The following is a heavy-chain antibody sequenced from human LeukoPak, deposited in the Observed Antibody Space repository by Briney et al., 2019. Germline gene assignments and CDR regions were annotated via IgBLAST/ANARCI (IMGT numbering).Heavy chain of an antibody. Sequence: HPGGSLRLSCAALGFTFRSYSMNWVRQAPGKGLEWVSSITSSSDDIYYADSVKGRFTISRDNAKNSLHLQMNSLRAEDTAVYYCARDSEWGLQRSDYWGQGTLVTVSS. D-gene: IGHD1-26*01. CDR1: GFTFRSYS. J-gene: IGHJ4*02. CDR3: ARDSEWGLQRSDY. V-gene: IGHV3-21*04. CDR2: ITSSSDDI.